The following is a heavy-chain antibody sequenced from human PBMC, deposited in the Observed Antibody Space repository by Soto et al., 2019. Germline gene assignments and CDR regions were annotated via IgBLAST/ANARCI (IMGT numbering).Heavy chain of an antibody. D-gene: IGHD2-21*01. CDR1: GGSIRSSSYY. V-gene: IGHV4-39*01. J-gene: IGHJ5*02. CDR3: ARVRRPYCGRGWYPPAQIVVDH. Sequence: SETQSLTSTLSGGSIRSSSYYRGWIRQHPGKGLAWIGSIYYSGSAYYIPSLKSRVTISVNTSKNQFPLKLSFVTPADTGVYYCARVRRPYCGRGWYPPAQIVVDHGGQRTLVTVSS. CDR2: IYYSGSA.